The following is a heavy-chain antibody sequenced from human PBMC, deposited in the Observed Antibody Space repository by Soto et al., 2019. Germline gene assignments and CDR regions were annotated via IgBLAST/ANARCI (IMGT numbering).Heavy chain of an antibody. Sequence: ASETLSLTCTVSGDSIISGNHYWIWIRQPPGKGLEWIGYIFYSGTAYYNPSLKSRLTISVDTSKNQFSLKLSSVTAADTAVYYCARTDYGTAYFDPWGQGSLVTVSS. V-gene: IGHV4-30-4*01. CDR2: IFYSGTA. J-gene: IGHJ5*02. D-gene: IGHD3-10*01. CDR1: GDSIISGNHY. CDR3: ARTDYGTAYFDP.